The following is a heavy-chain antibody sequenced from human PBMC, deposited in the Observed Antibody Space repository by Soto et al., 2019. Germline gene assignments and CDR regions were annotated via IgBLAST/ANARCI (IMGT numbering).Heavy chain of an antibody. CDR3: ARGPFASSIAARPRGYYYYGMDV. CDR1: GGSFSGYY. CDR2: INHSGST. D-gene: IGHD6-6*01. V-gene: IGHV4-34*01. Sequence: QVQLQQWGAGLLKPSETLSLTCAVYGGSFSGYYWSWIRQPPGKGLEWIGEINHSGSTNYNPSLKSRVTISVDTSKNQFSLKLSSVTAADTAVYYCARGPFASSIAARPRGYYYYGMDVWGQGTTVTVSS. J-gene: IGHJ6*02.